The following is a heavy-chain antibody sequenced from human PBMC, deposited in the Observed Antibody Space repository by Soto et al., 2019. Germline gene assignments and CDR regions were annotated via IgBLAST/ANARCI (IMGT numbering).Heavy chain of an antibody. V-gene: IGHV4-39*01. CDR3: ARNAILRYFDWFPDWFDP. CDR2: IYYSGST. J-gene: IGHJ5*02. CDR1: GGSISSSSYY. D-gene: IGHD3-9*01. Sequence: QLQLQESGPGLVKPSETLSLTCTVSGGSISSSSYYWGWIRQPPGKGLEWIGSIYYSGSTYYNPSLNSGVTIAVDTPKNQCSLKLSSVTAADTAVYYCARNAILRYFDWFPDWFDPWGQGTLVTVSS.